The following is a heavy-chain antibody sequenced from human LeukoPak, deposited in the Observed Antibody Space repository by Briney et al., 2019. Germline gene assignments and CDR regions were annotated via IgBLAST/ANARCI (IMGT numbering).Heavy chain of an antibody. J-gene: IGHJ4*02. D-gene: IGHD3-10*01. Sequence: SETLSHTIAVYGGSFRGYYCSWIRQPPGKGLEWIGEINHSGSTNYNPSLKSRVTISVDTPKNQLSLKLSSVTAEDTAMYYCAKSAGEDFGHSGQGTLVTVSS. CDR3: AKSAGEDFGH. CDR1: GGSFRGYY. V-gene: IGHV4-34*01. CDR2: INHSGST.